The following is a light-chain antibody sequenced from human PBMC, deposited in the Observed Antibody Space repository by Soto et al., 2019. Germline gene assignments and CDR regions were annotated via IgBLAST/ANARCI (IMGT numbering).Light chain of an antibody. J-gene: IGKJ5*01. Sequence: EIVLTQSPATLSLSPGERATLSCRASQSVSSYLAWYQQKPGQAPRLLIYDASNRATGIPARFSGSGSGTDFTLTISSLVPEDLAVYYCQQRSNCPLTFGQGTRLEIK. CDR1: QSVSSY. CDR3: QQRSNCPLT. V-gene: IGKV3-11*01. CDR2: DAS.